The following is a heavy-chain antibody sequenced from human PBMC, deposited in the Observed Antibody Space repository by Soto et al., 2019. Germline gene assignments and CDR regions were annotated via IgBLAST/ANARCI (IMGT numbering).Heavy chain of an antibody. CDR1: GGTFSSYA. Sequence: QVQLVQSGAEVKKPGSSVKVSCKASGGTFSSYAISWVRQAPGQGLEWMGGIIPIFGTANYAQKFQGRVTITADESTSTDYMELSSLRSEDTAVYYCARGGCGSYCRWFDPWGQGTLVTVSS. D-gene: IGHD1-26*01. CDR3: ARGGCGSYCRWFDP. CDR2: IIPIFGTA. J-gene: IGHJ5*02. V-gene: IGHV1-69*01.